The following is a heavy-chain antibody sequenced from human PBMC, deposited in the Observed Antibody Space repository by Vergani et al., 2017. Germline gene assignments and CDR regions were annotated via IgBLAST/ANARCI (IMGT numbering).Heavy chain of an antibody. CDR1: GGSFSGYY. CDR2: INHSGST. CDR3: ARGHKNSGSYLRYYYYMDV. V-gene: IGHV4-34*01. Sequence: QVQLQQWGAGLLKPSETLSLTCAVYGGSFSGYYWSWIRQPPGKGLGWIGEINHSGSTNYNPSLKSRVTISVDTSKNQFSLKLSSVTAADTAVYYCARGHKNSGSYLRYYYYMDVWGKGTTVTVSS. J-gene: IGHJ6*03. D-gene: IGHD1-26*01.